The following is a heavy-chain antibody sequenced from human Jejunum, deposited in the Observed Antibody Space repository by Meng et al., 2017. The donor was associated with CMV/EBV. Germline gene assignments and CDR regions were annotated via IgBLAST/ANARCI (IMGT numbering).Heavy chain of an antibody. V-gene: IGHV3-23*03. Sequence: LRISCAASGFPFNTYAMSWVRQAPGKGLEWVSVIYAGGSSIYYTDSVKGRFTISRDDSKKTLYLQMSSLRVEDTAVYYCAKDQEIWGQGTLVTVSS. CDR1: GFPFNTYA. CDR3: AKDQEI. CDR2: IYAGGSSI. J-gene: IGHJ4*02. D-gene: IGHD5-24*01.